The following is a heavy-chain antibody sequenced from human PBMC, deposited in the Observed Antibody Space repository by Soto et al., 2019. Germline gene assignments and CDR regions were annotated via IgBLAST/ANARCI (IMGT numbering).Heavy chain of an antibody. CDR3: AKDSANLYRPCSGGSCYSRYYYYGMDV. CDR1: GFTFSSYG. J-gene: IGHJ6*02. Sequence: QVQLVESGGGVVQPGRSLRLSCAASGFTFSSYGMHWVRQAPGKGLEWVAVISYDGSNTYYADSVKGRFTISRDNSKNTLYLQMNSLRAEDTAVYYCAKDSANLYRPCSGGSCYSRYYYYGMDVWGQGITVTVSS. V-gene: IGHV3-30*18. CDR2: ISYDGSNT. D-gene: IGHD2-15*01.